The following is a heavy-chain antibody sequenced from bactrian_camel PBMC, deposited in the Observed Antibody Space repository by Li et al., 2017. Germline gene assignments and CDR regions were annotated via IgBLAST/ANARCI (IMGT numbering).Heavy chain of an antibody. CDR2: VCTGGGTT. Sequence: HVQLVESGGGSVQAGGSLRLSCVVSGDTASTYCMGWFRRVPGKGREGVAAVCTGGGTTLYADSVKGRFTISRDNAKNTLYLQMDNLRPDDTAMYYCARGGRGCLVPAQYSYWGQGTQVTV. J-gene: IGHJ4*01. CDR1: GDTASTYC. V-gene: IGHV3S1*01. CDR3: ARGGRGCLVPAQYSY.